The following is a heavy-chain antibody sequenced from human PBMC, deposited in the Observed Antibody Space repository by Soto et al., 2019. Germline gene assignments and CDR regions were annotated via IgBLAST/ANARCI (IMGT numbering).Heavy chain of an antibody. D-gene: IGHD3-3*01. CDR1: GFTFSSYS. CDR3: ARINPLTTAHYYYYGMDV. Sequence: GGSLRLSCAASGFTFSSYSMNWVRQAPGKGLEWVSSISSSSSYIYYADSVKGRFTISRDNAKNSLYLQMNSLRAEDTAVYYCARINPLTTAHYYYYGMDVWGQGTTVTVSS. J-gene: IGHJ6*02. V-gene: IGHV3-21*01. CDR2: ISSSSSYI.